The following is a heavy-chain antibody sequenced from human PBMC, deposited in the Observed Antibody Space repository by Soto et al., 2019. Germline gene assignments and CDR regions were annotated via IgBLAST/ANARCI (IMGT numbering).Heavy chain of an antibody. J-gene: IGHJ6*02. CDR2: ISYDGRTT. V-gene: IGHV3-30*04. Sequence: LRFSCSAARGALSRNAMHWGRQAPGNGLEWAVDISYDGRTTHYSKSVRGRFTISRDNSKNTLHLQMSSLRTEDTALYYCVRGRVSTTFYALDDCGQGP. CDR3: VRGRVSTTFYALDD. CDR1: RGALSRNA. D-gene: IGHD2-2*01.